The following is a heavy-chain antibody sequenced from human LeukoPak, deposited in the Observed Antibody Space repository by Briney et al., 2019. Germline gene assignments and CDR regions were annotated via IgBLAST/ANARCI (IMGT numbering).Heavy chain of an antibody. CDR2: INHNGNVN. Sequence: PGGSLRLSCAASGFTFSSYWMNWARQAPGKGLEWVASINHNGNVNYYMDSVKGRFTISRDNAKNSLYLQMSNLRAEDTAVYYCARAMNHAFNIWGQGAMVTVSS. CDR3: ARAMNHAFNI. CDR1: GFTFSSYW. V-gene: IGHV3-7*03. J-gene: IGHJ3*02.